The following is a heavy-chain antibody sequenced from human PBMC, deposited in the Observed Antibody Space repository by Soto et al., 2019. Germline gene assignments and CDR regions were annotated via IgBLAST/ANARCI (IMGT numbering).Heavy chain of an antibody. J-gene: IGHJ6*02. CDR1: GGSISSYY. Sequence: SETLSLTCTVSGGSISSYYWSWIRQPPGKGLEWIGYIYYSGSTNYNPSLKSRVTISVDTSKNQFSLKLSSVTAADTAVYYCAREGTYDSSGYYLPTYRYYGMDVWAKGPRSPSP. CDR2: IYYSGST. V-gene: IGHV4-59*01. CDR3: AREGTYDSSGYYLPTYRYYGMDV. D-gene: IGHD3-22*01.